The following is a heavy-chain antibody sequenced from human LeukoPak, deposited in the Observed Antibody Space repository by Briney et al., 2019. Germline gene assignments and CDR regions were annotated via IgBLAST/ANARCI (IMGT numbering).Heavy chain of an antibody. J-gene: IGHJ4*02. Sequence: SETLSLTCTVSGGSISSGSYYWSWIRQPAGKGLEWIGRIYTSGSTNYNPSLKSRVTISVDTSKNQFSLKLSSVTAADTAVYYCASGSSWTQDWGQGTLVTVSS. CDR2: IYTSGST. CDR3: ASGSSWTQD. CDR1: GGSISSGSYY. D-gene: IGHD6-13*01. V-gene: IGHV4-61*02.